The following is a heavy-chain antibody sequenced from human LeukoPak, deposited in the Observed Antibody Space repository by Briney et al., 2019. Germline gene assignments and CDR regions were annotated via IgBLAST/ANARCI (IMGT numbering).Heavy chain of an antibody. V-gene: IGHV3-74*01. CDR3: PRGENSDDGVY. CDR1: GFTFNTYW. J-gene: IGHJ4*01. D-gene: IGHD1-26*01. Sequence: GGSLRLSCAASGFTFNTYWMYWVRQAPGKGLVWVSHINSDGSIVNYGGSVKGRFTISRHNAKNTLYLQMNSLRADDTALYFCPRGENSDDGVYWGHGTLVTVSP. CDR2: INSDGSIV.